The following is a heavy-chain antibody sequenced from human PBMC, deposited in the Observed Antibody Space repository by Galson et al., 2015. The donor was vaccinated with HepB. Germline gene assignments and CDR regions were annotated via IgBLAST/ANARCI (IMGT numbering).Heavy chain of an antibody. D-gene: IGHD1-1*01. CDR2: IGAYNGDT. Sequence: SVKVSCKASGYTFTNYGFTWVRQAPGQGLEWMGWIGAYNGDTRYAPTMQGRVTLTADTSTSTAYMELRSLRSDDTAVYYCARTTKIHYYYAMDVWGQGATVTVSS. V-gene: IGHV1-18*04. J-gene: IGHJ6*02. CDR3: ARTTKIHYYYAMDV. CDR1: GYTFTNYG.